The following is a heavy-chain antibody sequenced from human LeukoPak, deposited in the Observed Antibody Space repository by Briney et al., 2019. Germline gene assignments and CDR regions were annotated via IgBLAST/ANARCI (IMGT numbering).Heavy chain of an antibody. CDR2: IYHSGST. CDR3: AREAFSGGYYDDY. Sequence: SETLSLTCSVSGYSISSGYYWGWIRQPPGKGLEWIGSIYHSGSTYYNPSLKSRVTISVDTSNNQFSLKLTSVSAADTAVYYCAREAFSGGYYDDYWGQGTLVTVSS. CDR1: GYSISSGYY. J-gene: IGHJ4*02. V-gene: IGHV4-38-2*02. D-gene: IGHD3-22*01.